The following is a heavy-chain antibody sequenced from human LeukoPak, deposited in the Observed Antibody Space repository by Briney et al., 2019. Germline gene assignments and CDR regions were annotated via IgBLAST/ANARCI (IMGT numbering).Heavy chain of an antibody. Sequence: ASVKVSCRASGYTFTTYAINWVRQAPGQGLEYMGWIRTNTGSPTYAQGSTGRFVFSSDTSVNTAYLQISSLKAEDTAVYYCAKDLDSAAFDIWGQGTMVTVSS. D-gene: IGHD2-15*01. J-gene: IGHJ3*02. CDR3: AKDLDSAAFDI. CDR1: GYTFTTYA. CDR2: IRTNTGSP. V-gene: IGHV7-4-1*02.